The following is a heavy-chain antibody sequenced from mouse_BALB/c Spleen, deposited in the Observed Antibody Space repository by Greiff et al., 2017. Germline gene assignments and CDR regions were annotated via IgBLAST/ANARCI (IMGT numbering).Heavy chain of an antibody. CDR1: GFTFSSYT. J-gene: IGHJ4*01. CDR3: ARRGRLDAMDY. Sequence: EVQRVESGGGLVQPGGSLKLSCAASGFTFSSYTMSWVRQTPEKRLEWVAYISNGGGSTYYPDTVKGRFTISRDNAKNTLYLQMSSLKSEDTAMYYCARRGRLDAMDYWGQGTSVTVSS. V-gene: IGHV5-12-2*01. CDR2: ISNGGGST. D-gene: IGHD1-1*01.